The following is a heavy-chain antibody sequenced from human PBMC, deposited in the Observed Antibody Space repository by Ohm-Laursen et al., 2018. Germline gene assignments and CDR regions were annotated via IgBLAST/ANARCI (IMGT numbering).Heavy chain of an antibody. V-gene: IGHV3-64*02. CDR2: ITTNGGGT. CDR1: GFTFSSYA. J-gene: IGHJ4*02. Sequence: SLRLSCSASGFTFSSYAMNWVRQAPGKGLEFVSSITTNGGGTYYVDSVKGRFTISRDNSKNALYLQMNSLRAEDTAVYYCARDRSTGAFDIWGQRTLVTVSS. CDR3: ARDRSTGAFDI. D-gene: IGHD1-14*01.